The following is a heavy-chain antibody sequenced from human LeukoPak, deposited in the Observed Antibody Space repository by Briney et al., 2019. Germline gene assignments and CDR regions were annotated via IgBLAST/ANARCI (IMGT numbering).Heavy chain of an antibody. CDR1: GFTGSSYY. J-gene: IGHJ5*02. CDR2: NYSGGST. Sequence: GAFLIFSSASSGFTGSSYYMRGVRQAAGKVLEWVSVNYSGGSTYYADSVKGRFTISRDNSKNTLYLQMNSLRAEDTAVYYCARNRPSDYYDSSGHGGFDPWGQGTLVTVSS. V-gene: IGHV3-66*01. D-gene: IGHD3-22*01. CDR3: ARNRPSDYYDSSGHGGFDP.